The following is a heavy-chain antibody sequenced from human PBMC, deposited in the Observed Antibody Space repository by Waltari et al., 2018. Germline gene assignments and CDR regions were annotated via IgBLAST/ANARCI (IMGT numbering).Heavy chain of an antibody. CDR2: ITPMFGAA. J-gene: IGHJ4*02. CDR3: AMEGKTYYSQQPYYFDY. Sequence: QVQLVQSGAEVKKPGSSVKVSCKASGGTFSSKAISWVRQAPGQGLEGMGGITPMFGAADYAQNFQGRVTITADESTSTAYMELSSLRSEDTAVYYCAMEGKTYYSQQPYYFDYWGQGTLVTVSS. D-gene: IGHD3-10*01. V-gene: IGHV1-69*01. CDR1: GGTFSSKA.